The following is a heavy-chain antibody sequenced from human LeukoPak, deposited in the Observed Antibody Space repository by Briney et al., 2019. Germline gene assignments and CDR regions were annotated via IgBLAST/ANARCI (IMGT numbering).Heavy chain of an antibody. V-gene: IGHV3-21*01. CDR3: ARESTVTGGISYFDY. CDR2: ISSSSSYI. CDR1: GFTFSSYS. J-gene: IGHJ4*02. Sequence: GSLRLSCAAPGFTFSSYSMNWVRQAPGKGLEWVSSISSSSSYIYYADSVKGRFTISRDNAKNSLYLQMNSLRAEDTAVYYCARESTVTGGISYFDYWGQGTLVTVSS. D-gene: IGHD4-17*01.